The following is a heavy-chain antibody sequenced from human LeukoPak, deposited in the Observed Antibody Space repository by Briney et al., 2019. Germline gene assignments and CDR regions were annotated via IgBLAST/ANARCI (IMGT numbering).Heavy chain of an antibody. CDR1: GFTFSSYW. D-gene: IGHD3-9*01. J-gene: IGHJ4*02. CDR2: IKQDGSEK. CDR3: ARDGVLRYFDWSTTYYFDY. Sequence: PGGSLRLSCAASGFTFSSYWMSWVRQAPGKGLEWVANIKQDGSEKYYVDSVKGRFTISRDNAKNPLYLQMNSLRAEDTAVYYCARDGVLRYFDWSTTYYFDYWGQGTLVTVSS. V-gene: IGHV3-7*01.